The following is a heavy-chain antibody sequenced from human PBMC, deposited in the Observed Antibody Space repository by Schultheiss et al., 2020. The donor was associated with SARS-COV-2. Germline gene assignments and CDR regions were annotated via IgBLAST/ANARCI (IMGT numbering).Heavy chain of an antibody. J-gene: IGHJ4*02. V-gene: IGHV5-51*01. CDR3: ARYGYCSGGSCSFDY. CDR2: IYPGDSDT. CDR1: GYSFTSYW. D-gene: IGHD2-15*01. Sequence: GGSLRLSCKGSGYSFTSYWIGWVRQMPGKGLEWMGIIYPGDSDTRYSPSFQGQVTISADKSISTAYLQWSSLKASDTAMYYCARYGYCSGGSCSFDYWGQGTLVTVSS.